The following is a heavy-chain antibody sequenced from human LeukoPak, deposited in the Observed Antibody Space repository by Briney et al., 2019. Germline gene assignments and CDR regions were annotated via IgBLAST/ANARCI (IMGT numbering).Heavy chain of an antibody. CDR3: SRESGGRLDYYDSGRYVTAFDI. V-gene: IGHV3-49*03. D-gene: IGHD3-22*01. CDR2: IRSRAYGGTT. CDR1: GFTFGDYA. Sequence: GSLRLSCTASGFTFGDYAMSWFRQAPGKGLEWVGFIRSRAYGGTTEYAASVKGRFSISREDSKSTAYLQMSSLKTEDTALYYCSRESGGRLDYYDSGRYVTAFDIWGQGTMVTVSS. J-gene: IGHJ3*02.